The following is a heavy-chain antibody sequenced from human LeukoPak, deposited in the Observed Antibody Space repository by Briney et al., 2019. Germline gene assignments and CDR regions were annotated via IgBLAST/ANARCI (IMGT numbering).Heavy chain of an antibody. V-gene: IGHV3-48*04. Sequence: GGSLRLSCAASGFTFSDYSMNWVRQAPGKGLEWISYIGIDSGNTNYADSVKGRFTISGDNAKNSLYLQMNSLRVEDTAVYYCARDYKYAFDNWGQGTLVTVSS. CDR2: IGIDSGNT. CDR1: GFTFSDYS. CDR3: ARDYKYAFDN. D-gene: IGHD5-24*01. J-gene: IGHJ4*02.